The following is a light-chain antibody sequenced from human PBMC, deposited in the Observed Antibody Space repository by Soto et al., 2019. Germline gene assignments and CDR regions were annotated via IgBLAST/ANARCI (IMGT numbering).Light chain of an antibody. Sequence: DIVLTQSPGTLSLSPGKRATLSCWASQSVGNNYLAWYQQKPGQAPRLLIYHASSRATGIPDRFSLSGSGTDFTLTISRLEPEDFAVYYCQQYGWSPPITFGQGTRLE. J-gene: IGKJ5*01. CDR1: QSVGNNY. CDR3: QQYGWSPPIT. CDR2: HAS. V-gene: IGKV3-20*01.